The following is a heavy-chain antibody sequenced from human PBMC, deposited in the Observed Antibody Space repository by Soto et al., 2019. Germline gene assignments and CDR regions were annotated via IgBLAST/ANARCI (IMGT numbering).Heavy chain of an antibody. CDR3: ARDGGDLAVAGTGGFDY. Sequence: SETLSLTCTVSGGSISSYYWSWIRQPPGKGLEWIGYIYYSGSTNYNPSLKSRVTISVDTSKNQFSLKLSSVTAADTAVYYCARDGGDLAVAGTGGFDYWGQGTLVTFSS. J-gene: IGHJ4*02. V-gene: IGHV4-59*01. D-gene: IGHD6-19*01. CDR1: GGSISSYY. CDR2: IYYSGST.